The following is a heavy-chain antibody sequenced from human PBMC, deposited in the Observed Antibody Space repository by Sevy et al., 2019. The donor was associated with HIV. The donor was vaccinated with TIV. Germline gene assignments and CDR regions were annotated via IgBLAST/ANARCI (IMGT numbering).Heavy chain of an antibody. J-gene: IGHJ4*02. CDR3: ARDWRTPPTAILYYFDF. Sequence: GGSLRLSCAASTFTFGHYAMHWVRQAPGKGLQWVAGISYEGSNEYYTDSVKGRFTISRDNSKNTLNLEMNNLRVEDTDLYYCARDWRTPPTAILYYFDFWGQGFPVTVSS. D-gene: IGHD5-18*01. CDR1: TFTFGHYA. V-gene: IGHV3-30*04. CDR2: ISYEGSNE.